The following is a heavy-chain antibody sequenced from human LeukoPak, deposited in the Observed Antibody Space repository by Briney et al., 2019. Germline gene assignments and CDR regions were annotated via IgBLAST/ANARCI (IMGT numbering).Heavy chain of an antibody. CDR2: LYYGVST. J-gene: IGHJ5*02. CDR3: AKCSTSAYTTGWCNWIDP. D-gene: IGHD6-19*01. CDR1: GFTVSGDY. Sequence: GGSLRLSCVVSGFTVSGDYISWFRQAPGKGLEWVSVLYYGVSTFYKDSVKGRFTTSGDNFNNTVYLQMNSLRAEDTAVYYCAKCSTSAYTTGWCNWIDPWGQGTLVTVSS. V-gene: IGHV3-53*01.